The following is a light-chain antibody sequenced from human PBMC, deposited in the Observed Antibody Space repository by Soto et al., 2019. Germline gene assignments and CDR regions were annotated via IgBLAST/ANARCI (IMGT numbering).Light chain of an antibody. CDR2: GAS. V-gene: IGKV3-20*01. CDR1: QSVNNGY. Sequence: EIVLTQSPATLSLSPGQKATLPCRASQSVNNGYLAWYQQKPGQAPRLLIFGASSRATGIPDRFSGSGSGTDFTLTISRLDPEDFAVYYCQQYGTSRTFGQGTKVEIK. CDR3: QQYGTSRT. J-gene: IGKJ1*01.